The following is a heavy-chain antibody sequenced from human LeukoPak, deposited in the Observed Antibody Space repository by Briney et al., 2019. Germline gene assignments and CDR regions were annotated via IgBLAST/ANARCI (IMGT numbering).Heavy chain of an antibody. CDR1: GFTFSARE. V-gene: IGHV3-21*01. CDR2: ISSSSSHI. J-gene: IGHJ3*02. Sequence: GGSLRLSCAASGFTFSAREMNWVRQAPGKGLEWVSSISSSSSHIYYADSLEGRFTIPRDNAKNSLYLQMNSLRAEDTAVYYCARDGDAFDIWGQGTMVTVSS. CDR3: ARDGDAFDI.